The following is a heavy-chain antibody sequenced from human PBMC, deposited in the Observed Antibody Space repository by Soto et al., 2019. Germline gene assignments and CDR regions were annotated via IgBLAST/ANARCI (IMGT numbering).Heavy chain of an antibody. V-gene: IGHV1-69*01. CDR3: ARVDCSGGSCYSGSYFDY. CDR2: IIPIFGTA. CDR1: GGTFSSYA. Sequence: QVQLVQSGAEVKKPGSSVKVSCKASGGTFSSYAISWVRQAPGQGLEWMGGIIPIFGTANYAQKFQGRVTITADESTSTAYMELSSLRSEDTAVYYCARVDCSGGSCYSGSYFDYWGQGTLVTVSS. J-gene: IGHJ4*02. D-gene: IGHD2-15*01.